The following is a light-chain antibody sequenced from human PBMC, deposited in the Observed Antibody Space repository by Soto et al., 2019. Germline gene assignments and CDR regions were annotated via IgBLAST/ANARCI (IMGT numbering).Light chain of an antibody. V-gene: IGKV3-20*01. J-gene: IGKJ2*01. CDR3: QQYGASPPVYA. CDR1: RSDRNTY. Sequence: EIVVTQSPGTLSLSPGERATLSCRTSRSDRNTYLAWYQQKPGQAPRLLIYGASSRATGIPDRFSGSGSGTDFTLTISRLEPEDFAVYYCQQYGASPPVYAFGQGTKLEIK. CDR2: GAS.